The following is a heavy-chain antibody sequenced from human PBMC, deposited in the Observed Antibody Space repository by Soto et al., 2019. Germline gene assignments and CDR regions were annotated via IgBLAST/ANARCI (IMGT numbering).Heavy chain of an antibody. V-gene: IGHV4-30-2*01. D-gene: IGHD4-17*01. CDR2: IYHRGST. Sequence: QLHLQESGSGLVKPSQTLSLTCAVSVGSISKNGYSWSWIRQPPRKGLEWIGYIYHRGSTYYNPSLKSRVSISVDSPNNRFSLNLSSVTAADTAVYYWARTVTTGPFFDFWGQGTLVTVSS. CDR3: ARTVTTGPFFDF. J-gene: IGHJ4*02. CDR1: VGSISKNGYS.